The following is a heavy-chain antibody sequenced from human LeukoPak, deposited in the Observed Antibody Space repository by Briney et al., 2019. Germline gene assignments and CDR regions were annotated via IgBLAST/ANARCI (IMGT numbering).Heavy chain of an antibody. J-gene: IGHJ4*02. CDR2: ISSSSSYI. CDR3: ARDVPYYYDSSGYYV. Sequence: PGGSLRLSCAASGFTFSSYSMNWVRQAPGKGLEWVSSISSSSSYIYYADSVKGRFTISRDNAKNSLYLQMNSLRAEDTAVYYCARDVPYYYDSSGYYVWGQGTLVTVSS. CDR1: GFTFSSYS. D-gene: IGHD3-22*01. V-gene: IGHV3-21*01.